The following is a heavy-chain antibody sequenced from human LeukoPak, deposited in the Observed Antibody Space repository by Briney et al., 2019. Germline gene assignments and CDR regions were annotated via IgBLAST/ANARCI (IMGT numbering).Heavy chain of an antibody. V-gene: IGHV4-4*07. CDR3: ARGRYYYDSRGYLFDP. CDR2: IYTSGST. J-gene: IGHJ5*02. CDR1: GGSISSYY. Sequence: PSETLSLTCTVSGGSISSYYWSWIRQPAGKGLEWIGRIYTSGSTNYNPSLKSRVTMSVDTSKNQFSLKLSSVTAADTAVYYCARGRYYYDSRGYLFDPWGQGTLVTVSS. D-gene: IGHD3-22*01.